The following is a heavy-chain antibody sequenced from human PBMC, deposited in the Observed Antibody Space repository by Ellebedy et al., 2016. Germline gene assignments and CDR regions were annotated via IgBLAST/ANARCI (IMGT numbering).Heavy chain of an antibody. V-gene: IGHV4-34*01. CDR1: GGSFSGYY. J-gene: IGHJ4*02. CDR2: INHSGST. D-gene: IGHD3-10*01. Sequence: SETLSLTXAVYGGSFSGYYWSWIRQPPGKGLEWIGEINHSGSTNYNPSLKSRVTISVDTSKNQFSLKLSSVTAADTAVYYCARGWAFGDFDYWGQGTLVTVSS. CDR3: ARGWAFGDFDY.